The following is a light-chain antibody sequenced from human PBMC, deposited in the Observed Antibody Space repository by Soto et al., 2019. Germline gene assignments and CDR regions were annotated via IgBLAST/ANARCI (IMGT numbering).Light chain of an antibody. CDR3: PHYDSSLSTRYV. V-gene: IGLV1-40*01. Sequence: SVRTQPASVSAAAAQGGTILDTGSFSNIGAGYDVHCYQQLAGTTPKLLIYGNSNRPAGVRDRSSGSKSGTSASLAITVLQDEDVADYSCPHYDSSLSTRYVFPTGTTVTV. CDR2: GNS. J-gene: IGLJ1*01. CDR1: FSNIGAGYD.